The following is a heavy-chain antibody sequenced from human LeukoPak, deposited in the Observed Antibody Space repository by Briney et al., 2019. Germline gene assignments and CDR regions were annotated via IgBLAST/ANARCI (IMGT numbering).Heavy chain of an antibody. CDR1: GFTFSSHW. V-gene: IGHV3-74*01. D-gene: IGHD1-26*01. CDR2: IDRDGSST. J-gene: IGHJ4*02. Sequence: PGSSLTLSCAASGFTFSSHWMHWVRQAPGKGLVWVSRIDRDGSSTTYADSVKGRFTISRDNAKNTLYLQMNSLRAGDTAVYYCARGETGSYGGSYQTVGYWGQGTLVTVSS. CDR3: ARGETGSYGGSYQTVGY.